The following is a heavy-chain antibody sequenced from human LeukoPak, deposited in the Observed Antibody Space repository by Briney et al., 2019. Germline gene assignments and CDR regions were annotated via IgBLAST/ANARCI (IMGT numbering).Heavy chain of an antibody. J-gene: IGHJ6*02. D-gene: IGHD2-21*01. CDR3: ARDLVIPQSPYYGLDV. V-gene: IGHV3-21*01. CDR2: ITRSTTYL. CDR1: GFTFSTYR. Sequence: GRSLRLSCAASGFTFSTYRMNWVRQAPGKGLEWVSSITRSTTYLYYADSVKGRFTISRDNAKNSLFLQMNSLRAEDTAVYYCARDLVIPQSPYYGLDVWGQGTTVTVSS.